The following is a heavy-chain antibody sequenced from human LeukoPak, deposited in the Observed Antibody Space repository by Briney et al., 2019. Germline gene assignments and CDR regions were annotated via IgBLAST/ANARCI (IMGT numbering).Heavy chain of an antibody. CDR2: IYPGDSDT. D-gene: IGHD6-13*01. V-gene: IGHV5-51*01. Sequence: GESLKISCTGSGYSFTNYWIGWVRQMPGKGLEWMGIIYPGDSDTRYSPSFQGQVTISADKSISTAYLQWSSLKASDTAMYYCARHGGSSWYTFDYWGQGTLVTVSS. CDR3: ARHGGSSWYTFDY. J-gene: IGHJ4*02. CDR1: GYSFTNYW.